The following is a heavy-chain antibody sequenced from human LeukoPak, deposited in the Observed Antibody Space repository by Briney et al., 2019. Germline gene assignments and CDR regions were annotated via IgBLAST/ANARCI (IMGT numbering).Heavy chain of an antibody. CDR3: AKDFCGGSCSNYYYYGMDV. Sequence: GGSLRLSCAASGFTFSSYAMSWVRQAPGKGLEWVSAIGGSGGSTYYADSVKGRFTISRDNSKNTLYLQMNSLRAEDTAVYYCAKDFCGGSCSNYYYYGMDVWGQGTTVTVSS. CDR2: IGGSGGST. V-gene: IGHV3-23*01. CDR1: GFTFSSYA. J-gene: IGHJ6*02. D-gene: IGHD2-15*01.